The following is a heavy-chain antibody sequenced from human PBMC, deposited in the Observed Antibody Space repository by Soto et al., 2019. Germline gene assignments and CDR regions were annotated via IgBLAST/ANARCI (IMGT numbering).Heavy chain of an antibody. CDR1: GGSISNYN. Sequence: SETLSLTCTVSGGSISNYNWNWIRQSAGKGLEWIGRIYSNGITYYSPSLKSRVTISVDTSKNQFSLKLSSVTAADTAVYYCARVDILTVYGCMDVWGQGTTVTVSS. CDR2: IYSNGIT. D-gene: IGHD3-9*01. CDR3: ARVDILTVYGCMDV. J-gene: IGHJ6*02. V-gene: IGHV4-4*07.